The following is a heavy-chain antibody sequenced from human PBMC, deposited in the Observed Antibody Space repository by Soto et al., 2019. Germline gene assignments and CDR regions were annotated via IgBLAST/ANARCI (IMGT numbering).Heavy chain of an antibody. CDR1: GGTFSSYA. J-gene: IGHJ4*02. V-gene: IGHV1-69*13. CDR2: IIPIFGTA. D-gene: IGHD4-17*01. Sequence: SVKVSCKASGGTFSSYAISWVRQAPGQGLEWMGGIIPIFGTANYAQKFQGRVTITADESTSTAYMELSSLRSEDTAAYYCARSSSYGDYVPVWDYWGQGTLVTVSS. CDR3: ARSSSYGDYVPVWDY.